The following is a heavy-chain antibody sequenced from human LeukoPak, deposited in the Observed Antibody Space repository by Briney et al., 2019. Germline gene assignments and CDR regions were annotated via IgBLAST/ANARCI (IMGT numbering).Heavy chain of an antibody. CDR2: INHSGST. V-gene: IGHV4-34*01. CDR3: ARVYYYYMDV. J-gene: IGHJ6*03. CDR1: GGSLSGYY. Sequence: RSSETLSLTCAVYGGSLSGYYWSWIRQPPGKGLEWIGEINHSGSTNYNPSLKSRVTISVDTSKNQFSLKLSSVTAADTAVYYCARVYYYYMDVWGKGTTVTVSS.